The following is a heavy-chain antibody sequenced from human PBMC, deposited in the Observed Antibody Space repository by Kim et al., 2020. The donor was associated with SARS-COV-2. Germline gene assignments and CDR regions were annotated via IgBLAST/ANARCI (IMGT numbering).Heavy chain of an antibody. J-gene: IGHJ4*02. D-gene: IGHD5-18*01. CDR3: AKGGYSYGFSFDY. V-gene: IGHV3-23*01. Sequence: YAGSVKGRLTISRDKSKNTLYLQMNNLRAEDTAIYYCAKGGYSYGFSFDYWGQGTLVTVSS.